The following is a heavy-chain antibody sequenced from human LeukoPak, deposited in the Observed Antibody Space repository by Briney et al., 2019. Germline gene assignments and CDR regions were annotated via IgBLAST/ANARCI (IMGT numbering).Heavy chain of an antibody. CDR2: ISPNSGGI. Sequence: GASVKVSCTASGSTFAHNYIHWVRQAPGQGLELMGWISPNSGGINYARKFQGRVTMTRDTSIGTAYMELSRLTSDDTAVYYCATAGYCSGGSCSDWFDPWGQGTLVTVSS. J-gene: IGHJ5*02. CDR1: GSTFAHNY. V-gene: IGHV1-2*02. D-gene: IGHD2-15*01. CDR3: ATAGYCSGGSCSDWFDP.